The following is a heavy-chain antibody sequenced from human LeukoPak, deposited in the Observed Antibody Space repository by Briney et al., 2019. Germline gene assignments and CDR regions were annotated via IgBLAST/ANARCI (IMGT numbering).Heavy chain of an antibody. D-gene: IGHD3-22*01. V-gene: IGHV3-23*01. J-gene: IGHJ4*02. CDR3: AKEGDYDSSGYYY. CDR1: GFTFSNYG. CDR2: IRGSGDST. Sequence: GSLRLSCAASGFTFSNYGMSWVRQAPGKGLEWVSAIRGSGDSTFYADSVKGRFTISRDNSKNTLSLQMNSLRAEDTAIYYCAKEGDYDSSGYYYWGQGTLVTVSS.